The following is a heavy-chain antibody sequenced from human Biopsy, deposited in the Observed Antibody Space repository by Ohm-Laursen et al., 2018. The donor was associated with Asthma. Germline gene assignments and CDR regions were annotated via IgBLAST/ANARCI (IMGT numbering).Heavy chain of an antibody. CDR3: AKVRSDWVITESFDY. V-gene: IGHV3-9*01. CDR1: GFKFGEYT. D-gene: IGHD3-22*01. CDR2: ISWNSATI. Sequence: SLRLSCAATGFKFGEYTMHWVRQAPGKGLEWVSGISWNSATIGYADSVEGRFTISRDNAKNSVFLHMDSLRPEDTAFYYCAKVRSDWVITESFDYWGQGVLVTVSS. J-gene: IGHJ4*02.